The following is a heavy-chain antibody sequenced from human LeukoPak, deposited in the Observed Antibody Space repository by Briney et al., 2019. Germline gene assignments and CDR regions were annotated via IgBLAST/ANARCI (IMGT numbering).Heavy chain of an antibody. Sequence: PSETLSLTCTVSGGSISSRSYYWGWIRQPPGKGLEWIGTIYYSGSTYYNPSLKSRVTISVDTSKNQFSLKLSSVTAADTAVYYCARTGDCSSTSCYEGYYFDYWGQGTLVTVSS. D-gene: IGHD2-2*01. J-gene: IGHJ4*02. CDR3: ARTGDCSSTSCYEGYYFDY. V-gene: IGHV4-39*07. CDR1: GGSISSRSYY. CDR2: IYYSGST.